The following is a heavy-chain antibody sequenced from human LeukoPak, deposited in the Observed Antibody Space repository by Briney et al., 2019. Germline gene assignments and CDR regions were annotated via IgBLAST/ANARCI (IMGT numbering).Heavy chain of an antibody. J-gene: IGHJ4*02. CDR1: GGSFSGYY. D-gene: IGHD6-19*01. CDR3: ARGRSSGLLVGIRFDS. Sequence: PSETLSLTCAVYGGSFSGYYWSWIRQPPGKGLEWIGEINHSGSTNYNPSLKSRVTISVDTSKNQFSLKLSSVTAADTAVYYCARGRSSGLLVGIRFDSWGQGTVVTVSS. CDR2: INHSGST. V-gene: IGHV4-34*01.